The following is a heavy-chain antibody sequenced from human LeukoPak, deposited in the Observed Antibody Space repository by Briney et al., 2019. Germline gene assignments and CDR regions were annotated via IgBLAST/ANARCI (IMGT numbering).Heavy chain of an antibody. CDR2: IYTSGST. J-gene: IGHJ5*02. CDR3: ARGRSRVTTGGGWFDP. D-gene: IGHD4-17*01. V-gene: IGHV4-61*02. CDR1: GGSISSGSSC. Sequence: PSETLSLTCTVSGGSISSGSSCWSWIRQPAGKGLEWIGRIYTSGSTNYNPSLKSRVTISVDTSKNQFSLKLSSVTAADTAVYYCARGRSRVTTGGGWFDPWGQGTLVTVSS.